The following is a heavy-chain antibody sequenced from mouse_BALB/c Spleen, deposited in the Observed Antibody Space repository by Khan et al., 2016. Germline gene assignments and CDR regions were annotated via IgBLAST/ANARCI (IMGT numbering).Heavy chain of an antibody. D-gene: IGHD2-4*01. Sequence: EVELVESGPGLVKPSQSLSLTCTVTGYSITSDYAWNWIRQFPGNKLEWMGYISYSGSTSYNPSLKSRISITRDTSKNQFFLQLNSVATEDTATYCCARYDYDRGYFDYWGQGTTLTVSS. J-gene: IGHJ2*01. CDR3: ARYDYDRGYFDY. CDR1: GYSITSDYA. CDR2: ISYSGST. V-gene: IGHV3-2*02.